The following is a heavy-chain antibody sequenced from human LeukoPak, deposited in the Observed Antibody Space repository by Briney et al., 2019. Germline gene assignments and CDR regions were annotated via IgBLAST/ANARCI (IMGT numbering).Heavy chain of an antibody. CDR3: ARDRGYYYGSGSYSSYNWFDP. Sequence: SETLSLTCTVSGYSISSGYYWGWIRQPPGKGLEWIGSIYHSGSTYYNPSLKSRVTISVDTSKNQFSLKLSSVTAADTAVYYCARDRGYYYGSGSYSSYNWFDPWSQGTLVTVSS. J-gene: IGHJ5*02. CDR1: GYSISSGYY. V-gene: IGHV4-38-2*02. D-gene: IGHD3-10*01. CDR2: IYHSGST.